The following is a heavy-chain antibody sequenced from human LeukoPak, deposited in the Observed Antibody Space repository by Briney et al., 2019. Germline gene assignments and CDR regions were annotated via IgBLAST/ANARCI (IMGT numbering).Heavy chain of an antibody. CDR2: ISGSGGST. V-gene: IGHV3-23*01. CDR1: GFTFSSYA. J-gene: IGHJ4*02. CDR3: AKDRFNSGSYLIADY. Sequence: GGTLRLSCAASGFTFSSYAMSWVRQAPGKGLEWVSAISGSGGSTYYADSVKGRFTISRDNSKNTLYLQMNSLRAEDTAVYYCAKDRFNSGSYLIADYWGQGTLVTVSS. D-gene: IGHD1-26*01.